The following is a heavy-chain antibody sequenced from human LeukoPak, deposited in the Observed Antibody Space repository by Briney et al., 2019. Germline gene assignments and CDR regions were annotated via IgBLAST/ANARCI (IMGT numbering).Heavy chain of an antibody. Sequence: SGGSLRLSCAASGFIFTGYFMSWVRQAPGKGLEWVASIKHDGSEKSYVDSVKGRFTISRDNAKNSLYLQMSSLRAEDTAIYYCTRVGYIDEGIDYWGQGTLVTVSS. J-gene: IGHJ4*02. CDR2: IKHDGSEK. CDR3: TRVGYIDEGIDY. CDR1: GFIFTGYF. V-gene: IGHV3-7*04. D-gene: IGHD5-24*01.